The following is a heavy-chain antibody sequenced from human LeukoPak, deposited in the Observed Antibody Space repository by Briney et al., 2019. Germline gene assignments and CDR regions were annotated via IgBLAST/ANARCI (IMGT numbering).Heavy chain of an antibody. J-gene: IGHJ4*02. CDR2: IRNDGTNI. Sequence: GGSLRLSCAASGFTFSGYWMSWVRQAPGKGLEWVANIRNDGTNIYNVDSVRGRFTISRDDAKNSLFLQMNSLKDEDTAVYYCARDGSGRDFSLDYWGQGTLVTVSS. CDR3: ARDGSGRDFSLDY. V-gene: IGHV3-7*04. D-gene: IGHD3-10*01. CDR1: GFTFSGYW.